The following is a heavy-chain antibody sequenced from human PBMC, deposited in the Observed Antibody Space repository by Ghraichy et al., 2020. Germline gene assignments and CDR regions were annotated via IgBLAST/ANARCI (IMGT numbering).Heavy chain of an antibody. CDR2: ISAYNGNT. CDR1: GYTFISYG. V-gene: IGHV1-18*01. D-gene: IGHD3-10*01. CDR3: ARDTRYGSGSYYTLDY. J-gene: IGHJ4*02. Sequence: ASVKVSCKASGYTFISYGISWVRQAPGQGLEWMGWISAYNGNTNYAQKLQGRVTMTTDTSTTPAYMELRSLRSDDTAVYYCARDTRYGSGSYYTLDYWGQGTLVTVSS.